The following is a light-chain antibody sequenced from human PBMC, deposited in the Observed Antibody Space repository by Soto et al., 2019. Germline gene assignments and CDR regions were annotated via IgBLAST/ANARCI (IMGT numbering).Light chain of an antibody. CDR2: DAS. V-gene: IGKV3-15*01. J-gene: IGKJ2*01. CDR3: HQYNSWPPGT. Sequence: EIVLTQSPGTLSLSPGERATFYCRNIQTVRHNYLAWYQQKPGQAPRLLISDASTRATGIPARFSGSGSGTEFTLTISSLQSEDFALYYCHQYNSWPPGTFGQGTEVDIK. CDR1: QTVRHNY.